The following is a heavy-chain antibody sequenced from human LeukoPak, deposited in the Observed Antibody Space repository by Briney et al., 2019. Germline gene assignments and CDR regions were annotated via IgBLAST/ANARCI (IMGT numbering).Heavy chain of an antibody. V-gene: IGHV3-33*08. CDR2: IWYDGSNK. D-gene: IGHD5-18*01. CDR1: GFTFSSYG. CDR3: ARGLGYSYGYGIDY. Sequence: GGSLRLSCAASGFTFSSYGMHWVRQAPGKGPEWVAIIWYDGSNKYYAESVEGRFTISRDNSKNTLYLQMNSLRAEDTAVYSCARGLGYSYGYGIDYWGQGTLVIASS. J-gene: IGHJ4*02.